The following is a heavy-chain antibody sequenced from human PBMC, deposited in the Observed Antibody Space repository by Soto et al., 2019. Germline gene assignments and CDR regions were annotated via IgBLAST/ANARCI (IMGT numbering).Heavy chain of an antibody. CDR1: GFTFSNAW. J-gene: IGHJ6*02. D-gene: IGHD4-17*01. Sequence: GGSLRLSCAASGFTFSNAWMSWVRQAPGKGLEWVGRIKSKTDGGTTDYAAPVKGRFTISRDDSKNTLYLQMNSLKTEDTAVYYCTTDRGDYGDRLYYYYGMDVWGQGTTVTVSS. V-gene: IGHV3-15*01. CDR3: TTDRGDYGDRLYYYYGMDV. CDR2: IKSKTDGGTT.